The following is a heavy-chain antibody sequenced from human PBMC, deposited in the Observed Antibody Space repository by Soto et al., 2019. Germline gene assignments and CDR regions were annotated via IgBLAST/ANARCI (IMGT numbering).Heavy chain of an antibody. J-gene: IGHJ6*02. CDR1: GFTFSSYG. CDR2: ISYDGSNK. Sequence: GGSLRLSCAASGFTFSSYGMHWVRQAPGKGLEWVAVISYDGSNKYYADSVKGRFTISRDNSKNTLYLQMNSLRAEDTAVYYCAKEWGPLLGYCSSTSCKLNGIDVWGQGTTVTVSS. D-gene: IGHD2-2*01. CDR3: AKEWGPLLGYCSSTSCKLNGIDV. V-gene: IGHV3-30*18.